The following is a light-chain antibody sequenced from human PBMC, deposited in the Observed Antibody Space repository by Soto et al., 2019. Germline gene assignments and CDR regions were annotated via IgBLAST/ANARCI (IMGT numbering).Light chain of an antibody. CDR2: KAS. V-gene: IGKV1-5*03. J-gene: IGKJ1*01. CDR1: QSIGSF. CDR3: EQYESYCT. Sequence: DIQMTQSPSTLSASVGDRVTITCRASQSIGSFLAWYQQKPGKTPKLLLYKASILEGGLPSRFSGSGSGTEFSLAISSRQPDDIAAYYCEQYESYCTCGQGTKVDMK.